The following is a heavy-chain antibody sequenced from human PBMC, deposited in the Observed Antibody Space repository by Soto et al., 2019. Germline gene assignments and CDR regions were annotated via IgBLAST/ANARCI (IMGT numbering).Heavy chain of an antibody. J-gene: IGHJ4*02. CDR2: INAGNGNT. V-gene: IGHV1-3*01. CDR1: GYTFTSYA. CDR3: ATEQTTVPTFDY. Sequence: ASVKVSRKASGYTFTSYAMHWVRQAPGQRLEWMGWINAGNGNTKYSQKFQGRVTITRDTSASTAYMELSSLRSEDTAVYYCATEQTTVPTFDYWGQGTLVTVSS. D-gene: IGHD4-17*01.